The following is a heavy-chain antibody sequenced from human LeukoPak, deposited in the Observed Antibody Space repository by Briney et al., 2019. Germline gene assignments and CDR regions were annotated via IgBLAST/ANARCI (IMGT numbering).Heavy chain of an antibody. CDR1: GFTFNSYN. Sequence: GGSLRLSCVASGFTFNSYNMNWVRQAPGKGLEWVSSISGSSSYKYSADSLSGRFTISRDNARNSLYLQMNSLRAEDTAIYYCARTVARIGYWGQGTLVTVSS. J-gene: IGHJ4*02. CDR2: ISGSSSYK. CDR3: ARTVARIGY. D-gene: IGHD4-23*01. V-gene: IGHV3-21*01.